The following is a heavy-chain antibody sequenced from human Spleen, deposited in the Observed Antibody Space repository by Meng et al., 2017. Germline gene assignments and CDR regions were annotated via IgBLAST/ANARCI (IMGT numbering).Heavy chain of an antibody. V-gene: IGHV3-21*01. D-gene: IGHD4-23*01. Sequence: GGSLRLSCAASGFTFSSYSMNWVRQAPGKGLEWVSSISSSSSYIYYADSVKGRFTISRDNAKNSLYLQMNSLRAEDTAVYYCARGFFSRGLLRWPGRNPPFDYWGQGTLVTVS. CDR3: ARGFFSRGLLRWPGRNPPFDY. CDR2: ISSSSSYI. CDR1: GFTFSSYS. J-gene: IGHJ4*02.